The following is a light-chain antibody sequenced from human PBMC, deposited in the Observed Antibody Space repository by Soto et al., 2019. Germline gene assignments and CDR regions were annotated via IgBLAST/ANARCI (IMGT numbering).Light chain of an antibody. J-gene: IGKJ1*01. V-gene: IGKV3-15*01. Sequence: IVMTQSPATRSVSPGERATLSCRASQSVSSNLAWYQQKPGQAPRLLIYGASTRATGIPARFSGSGSGTEFTLTISSLQSEDFAVYYCQQYNNWPQTFGQGTKVEIK. CDR1: QSVSSN. CDR2: GAS. CDR3: QQYNNWPQT.